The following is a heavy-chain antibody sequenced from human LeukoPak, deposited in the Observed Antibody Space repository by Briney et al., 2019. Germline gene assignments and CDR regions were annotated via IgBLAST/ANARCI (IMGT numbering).Heavy chain of an antibody. Sequence: GSLRLSCAASGFTFSTYAMSWVRLAPGKGLEWVSGISGSGGSTYYADSVKGRFTSSRDNSNNTLYVQMNSLRVEDTAVYYCAESGGLSGSGRLAMDVWGQGTTVTVSS. V-gene: IGHV3-23*01. CDR2: ISGSGGST. CDR3: AESGGLSGSGRLAMDV. J-gene: IGHJ6*02. D-gene: IGHD3-10*01. CDR1: GFTFSTYA.